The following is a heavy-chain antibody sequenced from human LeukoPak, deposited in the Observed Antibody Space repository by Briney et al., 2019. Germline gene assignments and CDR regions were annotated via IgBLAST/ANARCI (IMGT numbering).Heavy chain of an antibody. J-gene: IGHJ6*02. Sequence: GGSLRLSCAASGFTFSSYAMHWVRQAPGKGLEWVAVISYDGSNKYYADSVKGRFTISRDNSKNTLYLQMNSLRAEDTAVYYCARGRVLRYFDWLQNYYGMDVWGQGTTVTVSS. D-gene: IGHD3-9*01. CDR2: ISYDGSNK. CDR1: GFTFSSYA. V-gene: IGHV3-30-3*01. CDR3: ARGRVLRYFDWLQNYYGMDV.